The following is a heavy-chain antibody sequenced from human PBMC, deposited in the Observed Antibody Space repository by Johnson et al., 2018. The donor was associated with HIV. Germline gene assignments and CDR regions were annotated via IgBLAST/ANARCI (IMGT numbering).Heavy chain of an antibody. CDR2: ISYDGANK. Sequence: QVQLVESGGGVVQPGGSLRFSCAASGFTFSNFVMHWVRQAPGKGLAWLTSISYDGANKYYADSVRGRFTISRDNSRNTLFLQMDRLKTEDTAVFYCAKVGHCRGDCNFEVLEDLFDVWGRGTMVTVSS. D-gene: IGHD2-21*02. J-gene: IGHJ3*01. CDR3: AKVGHCRGDCNFEVLEDLFDV. V-gene: IGHV3-30-3*02. CDR1: GFTFSNFV.